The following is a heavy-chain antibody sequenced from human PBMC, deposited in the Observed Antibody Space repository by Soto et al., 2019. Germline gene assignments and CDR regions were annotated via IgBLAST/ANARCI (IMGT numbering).Heavy chain of an antibody. D-gene: IGHD2-2*01. CDR1: GGTFSSYA. J-gene: IGHJ6*02. CDR2: IIPIFGTA. V-gene: IGHV1-69*13. Sequence: ASVKVSCKASGGTFSSYAISWVRQAPGQGLEWMGGIIPIFGTANYAQKFQGRVTITAGEPTSTAYMELSSLRSEDTAVYYCARASPSRGSLYYYGMDVWGQGTTVTVSS. CDR3: ARASPSRGSLYYYGMDV.